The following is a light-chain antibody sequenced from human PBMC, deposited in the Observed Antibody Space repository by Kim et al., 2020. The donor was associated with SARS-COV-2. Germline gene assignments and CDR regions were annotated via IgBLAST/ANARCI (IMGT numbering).Light chain of an antibody. Sequence: ASVGERVTITCRASQAIDNSLAWFQQKPGKVPKRLIFAVSSLEIGVPSRFSGSGSGTEFTLIINSLLPEDFATYYCLQYNAYPRTFGHGTKVDIK. CDR1: QAIDNS. J-gene: IGKJ1*01. CDR3: LQYNAYPRT. V-gene: IGKV1-17*03. CDR2: AVS.